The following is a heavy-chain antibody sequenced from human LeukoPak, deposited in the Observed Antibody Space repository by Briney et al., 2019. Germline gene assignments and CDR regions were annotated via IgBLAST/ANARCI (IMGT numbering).Heavy chain of an antibody. J-gene: IGHJ4*02. Sequence: GGSLRLSCKGSGFKFTSYWIGWVRQMPGKGLEWMGIIYPGDSDTRYSPSLQGQVTISADKSITTAHLQWSSLEASDTAMYCCARSYSSSWSYYDYWGQGTLVTVSS. CDR3: ARSYSSSWSYYDY. V-gene: IGHV5-51*01. CDR2: IYPGDSDT. CDR1: GFKFTSYW. D-gene: IGHD2-2*01.